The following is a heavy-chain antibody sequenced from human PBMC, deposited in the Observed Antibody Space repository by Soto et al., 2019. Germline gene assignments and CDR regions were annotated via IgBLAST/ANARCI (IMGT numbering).Heavy chain of an antibody. J-gene: IGHJ3*02. CDR2: IYYSGST. Sequence: SETLSLTCTVSGGSISSYCWSWIRQPPGKGLEWIGYIYYSGSTNYNPSLKSRVTISVDTSKNQFSLKLSSVTAADTAVYYCARDRAYCSGGSCYSEAFDIWGQGTMVTVSS. CDR3: ARDRAYCSGGSCYSEAFDI. V-gene: IGHV4-59*01. CDR1: GGSISSYC. D-gene: IGHD2-15*01.